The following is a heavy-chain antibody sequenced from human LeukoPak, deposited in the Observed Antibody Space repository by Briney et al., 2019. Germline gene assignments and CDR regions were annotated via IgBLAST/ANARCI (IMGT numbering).Heavy chain of an antibody. CDR3: ARPDHYYDSSGWRY. J-gene: IGHJ4*02. CDR2: VKQDGSEK. Sequence: GGSLRLSCAASGFTFNNYWMTWVRQAPGKGLEWVANVKQDGSEKVYVDSVKGRFTISRDNAMNSLYLQMNSLRAEATAVYYCARPDHYYDSSGWRYWGQGTLVTVSS. CDR1: GFTFNNYW. V-gene: IGHV3-7*01. D-gene: IGHD3-22*01.